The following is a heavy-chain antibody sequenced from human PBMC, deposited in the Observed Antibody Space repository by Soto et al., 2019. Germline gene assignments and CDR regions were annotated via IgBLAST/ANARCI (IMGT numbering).Heavy chain of an antibody. CDR3: AKDSGYNYGYFRWFDP. J-gene: IGHJ5*02. CDR1: GGSISNYY. V-gene: IGHV4-59*01. D-gene: IGHD5-18*01. Sequence: SETLSLTCTVSGGSISNYYWSWIRQPPGRGLEWIGHIFYSGSPNYNPTLKSRVTISVDTSKSQFSLKLSSVTAADTAVYYCAKDSGYNYGYFRWFDPWGQGTLVTVS. CDR2: IFYSGSP.